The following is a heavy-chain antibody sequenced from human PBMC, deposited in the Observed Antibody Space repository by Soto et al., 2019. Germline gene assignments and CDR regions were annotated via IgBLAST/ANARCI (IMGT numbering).Heavy chain of an antibody. D-gene: IGHD5-12*01. Sequence: QVQLVQSGAEVKKPGASVKVSCRASGYTFTSYGISWVRQAPGQGLEWMGWISAYNGNTNYAQKLQGRVTMTTDTSTSTAYMELRSLRSDDTAVYYCARARWLQFTAADGMDVWGQGTTVTVSS. CDR3: ARARWLQFTAADGMDV. CDR2: ISAYNGNT. CDR1: GYTFTSYG. J-gene: IGHJ6*02. V-gene: IGHV1-18*01.